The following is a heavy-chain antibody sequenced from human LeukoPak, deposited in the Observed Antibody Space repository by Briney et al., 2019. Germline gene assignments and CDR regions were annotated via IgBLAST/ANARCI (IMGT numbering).Heavy chain of an antibody. CDR1: GVTLSSYA. V-gene: IGHV3-30-3*01. CDR2: ISYDGSNK. CDR3: ARDIEQWLVRGFFDY. Sequence: GGSLRLSCAASGVTLSSYAMSWARQAPGKGLEWVAVISYDGSNKYYADSVKGRFTISRDNSKNTLYLQMNSLRAEDTAVYYCARDIEQWLVRGFFDYWGQGTLVTVSS. D-gene: IGHD6-19*01. J-gene: IGHJ4*02.